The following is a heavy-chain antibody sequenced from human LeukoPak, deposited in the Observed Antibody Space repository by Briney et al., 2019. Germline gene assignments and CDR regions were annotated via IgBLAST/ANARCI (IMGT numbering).Heavy chain of an antibody. CDR3: ARLILGGYFDC. V-gene: IGHV4-59*12. D-gene: IGHD2-15*01. CDR2: IHYSGST. J-gene: IGHJ4*02. CDR1: GDSTSSDY. Sequence: SETLSLTCTVSGDSTSSDYWSWIRQPPGKGLEWIGYIHYSGSTSYNPSLKSRVTISADTSTNQFSLKLSSVTAADTAVYYCARLILGGYFDCWGQGTLVTVSS.